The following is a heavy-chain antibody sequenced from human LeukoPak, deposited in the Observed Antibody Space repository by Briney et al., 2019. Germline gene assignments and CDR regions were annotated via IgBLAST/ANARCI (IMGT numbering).Heavy chain of an antibody. CDR2: ITTSGRTI. Sequence: PGGSLRLSCAASGFTFSSYEMNWVRQAPGKGLERVSYITTSGRTIYYADSVKGRFTISRDNAKNSLYLQMNSLRAEDTAVYYCARGEDYGTNSFDYWGQGTLVTVSS. V-gene: IGHV3-48*03. CDR3: ARGEDYGTNSFDY. J-gene: IGHJ4*02. D-gene: IGHD4-17*01. CDR1: GFTFSSYE.